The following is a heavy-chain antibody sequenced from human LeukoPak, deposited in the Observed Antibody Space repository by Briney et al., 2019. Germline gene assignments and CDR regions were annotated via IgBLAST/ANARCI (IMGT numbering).Heavy chain of an antibody. CDR3: AINGGGDSGYGNFDY. Sequence: GGSLRLSCAASGFTFTTYSMSWVRQAPGKGLEWVSSITSSSASMYYADSVKGRFTTSRDNAKNSLYLQMNSLRADDTALYYCAINGGGDSGYGNFDYWGQGTLVTVSS. CDR1: GFTFTTYS. CDR2: ITSSSASM. J-gene: IGHJ4*02. D-gene: IGHD5-12*01. V-gene: IGHV3-21*04.